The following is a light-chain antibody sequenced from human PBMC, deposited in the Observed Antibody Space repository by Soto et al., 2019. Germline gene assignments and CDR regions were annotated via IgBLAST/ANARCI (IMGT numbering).Light chain of an antibody. CDR1: SSNIGNNY. V-gene: IGLV1-51*01. CDR3: ATWDSSLSAYV. CDR2: DNN. J-gene: IGLJ1*01. Sequence: QPVLTQPPSVSAAPGQKVTISCSGSSSNIGNNYVSWYQHPPGTAPKLLIYDNNRRPSGIPDRFSGSKSGASATLDITGLQTGDEADHYCATWDSSLSAYVFGTGTKVTVL.